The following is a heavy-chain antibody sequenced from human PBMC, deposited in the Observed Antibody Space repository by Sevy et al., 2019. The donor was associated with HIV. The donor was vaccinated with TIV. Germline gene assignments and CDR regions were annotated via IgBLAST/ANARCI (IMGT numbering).Heavy chain of an antibody. Sequence: GGSLRLSCAASGFTFSNAWMSWVRQAPGKGLEWVGRIKSKTDGGTTDYAAPVKGRFTISRDDSKNTLYPQMNSLKTEDTAVYYCTQAIGDYIWGSYRFDYWGQGTLVTVSS. CDR2: IKSKTDGGTT. CDR1: GFTFSNAW. V-gene: IGHV3-15*01. J-gene: IGHJ4*02. CDR3: TQAIGDYIWGSYRFDY. D-gene: IGHD3-16*02.